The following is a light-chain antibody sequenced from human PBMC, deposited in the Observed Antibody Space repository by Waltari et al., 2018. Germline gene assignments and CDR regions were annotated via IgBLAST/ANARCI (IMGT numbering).Light chain of an antibody. CDR3: SSYTTISTYI. V-gene: IGLV2-14*01. CDR2: GVS. J-gene: IGLJ1*01. Sequence: QSAPTQPPSVSGSPGQSVTISCTGSNSDIGTYNYVSWYHQHPGKAPKLMLFGVSNRPSGVSKRFSCSKSVNTASLTISGLHAEDEGDYYCSSYTTISTYIFGSGTRLTVL. CDR1: NSDIGTYNY.